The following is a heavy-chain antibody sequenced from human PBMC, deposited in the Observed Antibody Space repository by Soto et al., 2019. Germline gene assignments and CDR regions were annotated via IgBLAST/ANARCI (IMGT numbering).Heavy chain of an antibody. D-gene: IGHD1-26*01. CDR1: GFKFSDFY. V-gene: IGHV3-11*06. CDR2: ISSSSSYT. Sequence: QVLLEESGGGLVKPGESLRLACAASGFKFSDFYMSWIRQAPGKGLEWISNISSSSSYTDYAESVKGRFTISRHNAKSTLYMQMNSLRAEDTAVYYCARDDPIVTSRPKDAFDFWGQGTMVTVSS. J-gene: IGHJ3*01. CDR3: ARDDPIVTSRPKDAFDF.